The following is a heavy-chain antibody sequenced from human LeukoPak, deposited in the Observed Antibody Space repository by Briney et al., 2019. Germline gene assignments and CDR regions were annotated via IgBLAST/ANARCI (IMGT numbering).Heavy chain of an antibody. CDR3: ARKRDGSNSFDY. J-gene: IGHJ4*02. CDR1: GGSISSGSYY. Sequence: PSETLSLTCTVSGGSISSGSYYWSWIRQPAGKGLEWIGRIYTSGSTNYNPSLKSRVTISVDTSKNQFSLKLSSVTAADTAVYYCARKRDGSNSFDYWGRGTLVTVSS. CDR2: IYTSGST. V-gene: IGHV4-61*02. D-gene: IGHD5-24*01.